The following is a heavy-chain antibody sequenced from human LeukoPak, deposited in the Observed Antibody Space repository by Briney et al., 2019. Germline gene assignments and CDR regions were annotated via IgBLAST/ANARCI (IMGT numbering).Heavy chain of an antibody. Sequence: SVKLSCKASGGTFSSYAISWVRQALGQGLEWMGRIIPIFGTANYAQKFQGRVTITANKSTSTAYMELSSLRSEDTAVYYCARDRGYSSSWYDPSYFDYWGQGTLVTVSS. CDR1: GGTFSSYA. J-gene: IGHJ4*02. D-gene: IGHD6-13*01. CDR2: IIPIFGTA. CDR3: ARDRGYSSSWYDPSYFDY. V-gene: IGHV1-69*06.